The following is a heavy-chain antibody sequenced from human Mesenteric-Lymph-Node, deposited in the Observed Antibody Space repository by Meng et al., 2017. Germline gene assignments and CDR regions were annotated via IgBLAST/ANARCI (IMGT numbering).Heavy chain of an antibody. Sequence: GESLKISCAASGFTFSSYAMSWVRQAPGKGLEWVSSISSSSSYIYYADSVKGRFTISRDNAKNSLYLQMNSLRAEDTAVYYCARTTSNYYDSSGYYGPYYYYGMDVWGQGTTVTVSS. CDR1: GFTFSSYA. V-gene: IGHV3-21*01. CDR2: ISSSSSYI. CDR3: ARTTSNYYDSSGYYGPYYYYGMDV. J-gene: IGHJ6*02. D-gene: IGHD3-22*01.